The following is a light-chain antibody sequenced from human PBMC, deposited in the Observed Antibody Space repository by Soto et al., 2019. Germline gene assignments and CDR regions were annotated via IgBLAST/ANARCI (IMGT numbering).Light chain of an antibody. CDR2: DAT. CDR1: SADVGGYEY. V-gene: IGLV2-14*03. CDR3: NSFISSTTPLV. Sequence: QSVLTQPASVSGSPRQSITISCTGTSADVGGYEYVSWYQQHPGKAPKLIIYDATNRPSGVSARLSGSKSGNTASLTISGLQAEDEADYYCNSFISSTTPLVFGGGTKLTVL. J-gene: IGLJ2*01.